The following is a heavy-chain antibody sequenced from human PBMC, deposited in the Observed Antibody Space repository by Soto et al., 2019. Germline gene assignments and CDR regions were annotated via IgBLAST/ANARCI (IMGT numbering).Heavy chain of an antibody. CDR2: ISGSGGST. CDR3: ARSEAGDRQGPFYY. Sequence: GGSLRLSCAASGFTFSSYAMSWVRQAPGKGLEWVSAISGSGGSTYYADSVKGRFTISRDNSKNTLYLQMNSLRAEDTAVYYCARSEAGDRQGPFYYWGQGTLVTVSS. D-gene: IGHD7-27*01. CDR1: GFTFSSYA. J-gene: IGHJ4*02. V-gene: IGHV3-23*01.